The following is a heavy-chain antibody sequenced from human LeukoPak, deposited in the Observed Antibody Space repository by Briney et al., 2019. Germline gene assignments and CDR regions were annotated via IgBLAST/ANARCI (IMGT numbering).Heavy chain of an antibody. Sequence: GGSLRLSCAASGFTFSTYGMSWVRQAPGKGLEWVSSISSSSSYIYYADSVKGRFTISRDKSKNTLYLQMNSLRVEDTAVYSCAPSYDSIGFGAFDIWGQGTMITVSS. J-gene: IGHJ3*02. D-gene: IGHD3-22*01. CDR3: APSYDSIGFGAFDI. CDR1: GFTFSTYG. V-gene: IGHV3-21*04. CDR2: ISSSSSYI.